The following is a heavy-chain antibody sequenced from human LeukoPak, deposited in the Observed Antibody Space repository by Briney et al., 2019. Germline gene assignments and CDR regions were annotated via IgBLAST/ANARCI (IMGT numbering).Heavy chain of an antibody. D-gene: IGHD3-3*01. J-gene: IGHJ4*02. CDR3: AKDAIFGAALDY. CDR1: GFTFSSYG. CDR2: ISYDGSNK. Sequence: GRSLRLSCAASGFTFSSYGMHWVRQAPGKGLEWVAVISYDGSNKYYADSVKGRFTISRDNSKNTLYLQMNSLRAEGTAVYYCAKDAIFGAALDYWGQGTLVTVSS. V-gene: IGHV3-30*18.